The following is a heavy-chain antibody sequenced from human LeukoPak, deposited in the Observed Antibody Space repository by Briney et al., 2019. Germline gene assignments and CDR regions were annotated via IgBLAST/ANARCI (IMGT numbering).Heavy chain of an antibody. CDR3: ARDSVGWYIFDY. Sequence: GGSLRLSCAASGFTFSSYWMHWVRQAPGKGPVWVARTNRDGSSTAYADSVKGRFTISKDNAKNTLYLLMNSLRAEDTAVYYCARDSVGWYIFDYWGQGTLVTGSS. CDR2: TNRDGSST. CDR1: GFTFSSYW. D-gene: IGHD6-19*01. J-gene: IGHJ4*02. V-gene: IGHV3-74*01.